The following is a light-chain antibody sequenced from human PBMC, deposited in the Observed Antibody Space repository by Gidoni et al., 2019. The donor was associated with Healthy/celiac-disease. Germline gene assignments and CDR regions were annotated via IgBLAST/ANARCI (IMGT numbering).Light chain of an antibody. CDR1: QSVSSN. Sequence: EIVMTQSPATLSVFPGERATLSCRASQSVSSNLAWYQQKPGQAPRLLIYGASTRATGIPARFSGSGSGTEFTLTISSLQSEDFAVYYCQQYNNWFTFGPGTKVDIK. CDR2: GAS. V-gene: IGKV3-15*01. CDR3: QQYNNWFT. J-gene: IGKJ3*01.